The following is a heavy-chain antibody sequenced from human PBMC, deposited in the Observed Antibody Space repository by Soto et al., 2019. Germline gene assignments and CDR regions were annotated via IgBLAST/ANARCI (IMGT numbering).Heavy chain of an antibody. V-gene: IGHV1-18*01. CDR3: ARIYYYNGKDV. J-gene: IGHJ6*02. CDR2: IRAYNSNA. CDR1: GYTFTSYG. Sequence: ASVKVCCKASGYTFTSYGISWVRQAPGQGRDAMGWIRAYNSNANYAQKSQGRVTMTTDTSTSTASMDLRSLRPDDPAVYYRARIYYYNGKDVCGQQTRVTVSS.